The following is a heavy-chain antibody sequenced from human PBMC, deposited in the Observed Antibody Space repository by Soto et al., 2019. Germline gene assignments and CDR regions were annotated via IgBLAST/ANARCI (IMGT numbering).Heavy chain of an antibody. D-gene: IGHD6-13*01. CDR1: GGSFSSFY. CDR3: AREFGFAAAEFDY. J-gene: IGHJ4*02. V-gene: IGHV4-59*01. Sequence: PSETLSLTCTVSGGSFSSFYWSWIRQPPGKGLEWIGNVHFSGSTDYNPSLRSRVSISLDTSTNKFSLNLSSVTAADTAVYFCAREFGFAAAEFDYWGQGPLVTVSS. CDR2: VHFSGST.